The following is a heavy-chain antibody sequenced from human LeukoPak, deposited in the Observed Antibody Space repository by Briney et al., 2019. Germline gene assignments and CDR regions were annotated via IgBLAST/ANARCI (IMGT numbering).Heavy chain of an antibody. CDR3: ARGGRTIDY. Sequence: GGSLRLSCAASGFTFSAYAMTWVRQAPEKGLEWVSAISSSGTGTYYADSVKGRFTVSRDNSKNTLYLQMNSLRAEDTAVYSCARGGRTIDYWGQGTLVTVSS. D-gene: IGHD3-16*01. V-gene: IGHV3-23*01. J-gene: IGHJ4*02. CDR1: GFTFSAYA. CDR2: ISSSGTGT.